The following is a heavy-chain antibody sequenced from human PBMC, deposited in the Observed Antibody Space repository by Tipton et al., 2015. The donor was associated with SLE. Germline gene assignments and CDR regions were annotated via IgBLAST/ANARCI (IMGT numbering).Heavy chain of an antibody. V-gene: IGHV3-48*03. CDR1: GFTFSSYE. Sequence: SLRLSCAASGFTFSSYEMNWVRQAPGKRLEWVSYISSSGSTIYYADSVKGRFTISRANAKNSLYLQMNSLRAEDTAVYYCARDYYDSSGYSACDIWGQGTMVTVSS. CDR2: ISSSGSTI. CDR3: ARDYYDSSGYSACDI. D-gene: IGHD3-22*01. J-gene: IGHJ3*02.